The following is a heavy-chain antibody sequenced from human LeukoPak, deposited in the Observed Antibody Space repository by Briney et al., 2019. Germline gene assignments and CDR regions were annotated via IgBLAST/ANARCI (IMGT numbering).Heavy chain of an antibody. CDR2: IPDDGNNV. V-gene: IGHV3-30*03. Sequence: GGSLILSCAASGFPFSSYGMHWVRQAPGKGLEWVAFIPDDGNNVYYSDSVRGRFTVSRDSSRNTLYLQMNSLRVEDSALHYCAGGTYYSDYWGQGTLVTVSS. CDR3: AGGTYYSDY. D-gene: IGHD1-7*01. J-gene: IGHJ4*02. CDR1: GFPFSSYG.